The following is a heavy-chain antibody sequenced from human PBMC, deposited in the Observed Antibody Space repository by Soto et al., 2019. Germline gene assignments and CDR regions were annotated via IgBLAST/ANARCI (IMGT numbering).Heavy chain of an antibody. CDR2: IYHSGST. J-gene: IGHJ4*02. CDR3: ASVRPGDHTLTLFDY. V-gene: IGHV4-38-2*01. CDR1: GGPISSDYY. D-gene: IGHD4-17*01. Sequence: SETLSLTCAVSGGPISSDYYWGWSRQPPGKGLEWIGSIYHSGSTYYNPSLKSRVTISVDTSKNQFSLKLSSVTAADTAVYYCASVRPGDHTLTLFDYWGQGPIVT.